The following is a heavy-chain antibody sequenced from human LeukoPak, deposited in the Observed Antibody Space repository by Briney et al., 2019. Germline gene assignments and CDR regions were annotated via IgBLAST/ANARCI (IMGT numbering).Heavy chain of an antibody. Sequence: SETLSLTCTVSGGSISSGDYYWSWLRQPPGKGLEWIGYIYYSGSTYYNPSLKSRVTISVDTSKNQFSLKLSSVTAADTAVYYCARGADGYYDFWSGYYDYYYYYGMDVWGQGTTVTVSS. J-gene: IGHJ6*02. V-gene: IGHV4-30-4*01. CDR3: ARGADGYYDFWSGYYDYYYYYGMDV. CDR1: GGSISSGDYY. D-gene: IGHD3-3*01. CDR2: IYYSGST.